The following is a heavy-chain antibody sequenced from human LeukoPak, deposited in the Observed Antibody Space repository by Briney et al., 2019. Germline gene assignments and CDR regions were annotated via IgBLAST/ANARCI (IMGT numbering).Heavy chain of an antibody. CDR3: ASIVVVAATGGYYFDY. J-gene: IGHJ4*02. V-gene: IGHV1-69*13. CDR1: GYTFTSYG. Sequence: SVKVSCKASGYTFTSYGISWVRQAPGQGLEWMGGIIPIFGTANYAQKFQGRVTITADESTSTAYMELSSLRSEDTAVYYCASIVVVAATGGYYFDYWGQGTLVTVSS. D-gene: IGHD2-15*01. CDR2: IIPIFGTA.